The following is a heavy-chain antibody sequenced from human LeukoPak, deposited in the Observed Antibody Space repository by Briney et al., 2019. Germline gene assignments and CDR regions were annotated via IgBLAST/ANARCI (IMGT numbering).Heavy chain of an antibody. D-gene: IGHD3-10*02. CDR2: IYTSGST. Sequence: PSQTLSLTCTVSGGSISSGSYYWSWIRQPAGKGLEWIGRIYTSGSTNYNPSLKSRVTISVDTSKNQFSLKLSSVTAAGTAVYYCARERYYYARGGLDVWGKGTTVTVSS. J-gene: IGHJ6*04. V-gene: IGHV4-61*02. CDR3: ARERYYYARGGLDV. CDR1: GGSISSGSYY.